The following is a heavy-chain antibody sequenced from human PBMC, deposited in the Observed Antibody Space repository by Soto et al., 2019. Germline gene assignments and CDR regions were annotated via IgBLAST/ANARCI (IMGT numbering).Heavy chain of an antibody. J-gene: IGHJ4*02. CDR3: ARGYCTNAVCCKPFDY. V-gene: IGHV3-74*01. CDR1: GFTFSTYW. CDR2: INGAGGST. Sequence: GGSLRLSCAASGFTFSTYWMHWVRQAPGKGLEWVSRINGAGGSTYYADSVKGRFTISRDNAKNTLYVQMNSLRAEDTAVYYCARGYCTNAVCCKPFDYWGQGT. D-gene: IGHD2-8*01.